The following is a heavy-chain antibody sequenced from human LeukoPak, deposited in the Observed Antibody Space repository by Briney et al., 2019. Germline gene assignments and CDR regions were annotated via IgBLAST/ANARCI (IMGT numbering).Heavy chain of an antibody. CDR3: AGLAAAGKVLSFDY. V-gene: IGHV4-59*08. J-gene: IGHJ4*02. CDR1: DDSIRNFF. D-gene: IGHD6-13*01. CDR2: IYYSGST. Sequence: KPSETLSLTCSVSDDSIRNFFWSWIRQPPGKGLEWIGYIYYSGSTNYNPSLKSRVTISVDTSKNQFSLKLSSVTAADTAVYYCAGLAAAGKVLSFDYWGQGTLVTVSS.